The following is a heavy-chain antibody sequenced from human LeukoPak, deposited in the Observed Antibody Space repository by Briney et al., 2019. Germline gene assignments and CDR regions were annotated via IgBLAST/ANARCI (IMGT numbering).Heavy chain of an antibody. CDR1: GGSISSSSYY. D-gene: IGHD6-19*01. Sequence: KPSETLSLTCTVSGGSISSSSYYWGWIRQPPGKGLEWIGSIYYSGSTYYNPSLKSRVTISVDTSKNQFSLKLSSVTAADTAVYYCARRYSGWSHSIFSLDYYYYYMDVWGKGTTVTISS. J-gene: IGHJ6*03. CDR2: IYYSGST. CDR3: ARRYSGWSHSIFSLDYYYYYMDV. V-gene: IGHV4-39*01.